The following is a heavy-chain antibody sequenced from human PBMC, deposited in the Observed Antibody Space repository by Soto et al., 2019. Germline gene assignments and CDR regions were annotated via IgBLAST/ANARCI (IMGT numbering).Heavy chain of an antibody. CDR2: IIPILGIA. V-gene: IGHV1-69*08. CDR3: ARDPPTMYSSSWDESVNWFDP. J-gene: IGHJ5*02. D-gene: IGHD6-13*01. CDR1: GGTFSRYT. Sequence: QVQLVLSGAEVKKPGSSVKVSCKASGGTFSRYTISWVRQAPGQGLEWMGRIIPILGIANYAQKFQGRVTITADKSTSTAYMELSSLRSEDTAVYYCARDPPTMYSSSWDESVNWFDPWGQGTLVTVSS.